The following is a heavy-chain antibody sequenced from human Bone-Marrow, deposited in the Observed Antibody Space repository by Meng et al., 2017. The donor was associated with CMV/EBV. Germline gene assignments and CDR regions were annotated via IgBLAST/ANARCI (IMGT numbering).Heavy chain of an antibody. Sequence: SLRGNFWSLFRHPPGKGLEWIGEIDHDGSANCNPSLKSRVTISANTSKSQFSLKLSSLSAADTAVYYCARVSRWRHSRPRTPLYFDYWAQGTLVTVSS. CDR2: IDHDGSA. D-gene: IGHD6-13*01. CDR3: ARVSRWRHSRPRTPLYFDY. J-gene: IGHJ4*02. V-gene: IGHV4-34*01. CDR1: SLRGNF.